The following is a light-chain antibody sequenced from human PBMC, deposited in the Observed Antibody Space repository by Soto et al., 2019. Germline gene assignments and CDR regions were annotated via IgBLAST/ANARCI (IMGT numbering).Light chain of an antibody. CDR2: EGN. CDR3: CSYVYSNSWV. J-gene: IGLJ3*02. V-gene: IGLV2-23*01. CDR1: SSDVLSYDA. Sequence: QSALTQPASVSGSXGXXXTISCTGASSDVLSYDAVSWYQHQPGKAPKLIIYEGNKRPSGVSNRFSGPRSGNMASLTISGLQAEDEADYYCCSYVYSNSWVFGGGTKVTVL.